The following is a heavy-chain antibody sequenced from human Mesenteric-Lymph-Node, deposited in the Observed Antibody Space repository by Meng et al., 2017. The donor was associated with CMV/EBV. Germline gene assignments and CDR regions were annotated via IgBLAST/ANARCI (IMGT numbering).Heavy chain of an antibody. CDR2: IKEDGTQK. D-gene: IGHD3-3*01. CDR1: GFTFSNYW. J-gene: IGHJ4*02. CDR3: ARGSDYWTPPPPVY. Sequence: GESLKISCEASGFTFSNYWMAWVRQAPGKGLEWVANIKEDGTQKCYVDSVEGRFTISRDNGKNSLYLQMNSVRVGDTAVYYCARGSDYWTPPPPVYWGQGTLVTVSS. V-gene: IGHV3-7*04.